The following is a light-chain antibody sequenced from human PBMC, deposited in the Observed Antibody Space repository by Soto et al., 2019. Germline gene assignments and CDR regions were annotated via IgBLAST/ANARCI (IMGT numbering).Light chain of an antibody. Sequence: EIVMKQSLAALSVSQGERATLSCRASQSVSSNLARYQQKPGQAPRLLIYGASTRATGIPARFSGSGSGTEFTLTISSLQSEDFAVYYCQQYNNWPPWTFGQGTKADI. CDR1: QSVSSN. CDR2: GAS. V-gene: IGKV3-15*01. J-gene: IGKJ1*01. CDR3: QQYNNWPPWT.